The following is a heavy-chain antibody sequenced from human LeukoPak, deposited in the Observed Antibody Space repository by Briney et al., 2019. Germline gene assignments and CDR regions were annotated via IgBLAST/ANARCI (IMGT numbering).Heavy chain of an antibody. CDR1: GFTFDDYG. D-gene: IGHD3-10*02. V-gene: IGHV3-20*04. CDR3: AELGITMIGGV. CDR2: INWNGGST. Sequence: GGSLRLSCAASGFTFDDYGMSWVRQAPGKGLEWVSGINWNGGSTGYADSVKGRFTISRDNAENSLYLQMNSLRAEDTAVYYCAELGITMIGGVWGKGTTVTISS. J-gene: IGHJ6*04.